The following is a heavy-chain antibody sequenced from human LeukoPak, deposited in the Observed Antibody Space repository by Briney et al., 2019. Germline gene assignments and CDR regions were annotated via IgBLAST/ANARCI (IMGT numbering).Heavy chain of an antibody. CDR3: AREITSGVTWFDP. J-gene: IGHJ5*02. V-gene: IGHV4-34*01. CDR1: GGSFSGYY. D-gene: IGHD1-26*01. CDR2: INHSGST. Sequence: SETLSLTCAVYGGSFSGYYWSWIRQPPGKGLEWIGEINHSGSTNYNPSLKSRVTISVDTSKNQFSLKLSSVTAADTAVYYCAREITSGVTWFDPWGQGTLVTVSS.